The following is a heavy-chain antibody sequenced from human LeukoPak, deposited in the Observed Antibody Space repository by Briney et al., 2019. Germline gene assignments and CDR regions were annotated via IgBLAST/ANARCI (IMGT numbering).Heavy chain of an antibody. D-gene: IGHD3-10*01. CDR2: IIPILGIA. V-gene: IGHV1-69*04. J-gene: IGHJ4*02. CDR1: GGTFSSYA. CDR3: ASSGMVRGVIIRIDFDY. Sequence: ASVKVSCKASGGTFSSYAISWVRQAPGQGLEWMGRIIPILGIANYAQKFQGRVTITADKSTSTAYMELSSLRSEDTAVYYCASSGMVRGVIIRIDFDYWGQGTLVTVSS.